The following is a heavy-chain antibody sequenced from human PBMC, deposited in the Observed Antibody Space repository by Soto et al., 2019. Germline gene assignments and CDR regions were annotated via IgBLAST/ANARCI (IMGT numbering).Heavy chain of an antibody. CDR1: GAPTMPYY. Sequence: SSETLSLTCSVSGAPTMPYYWGWIRQPPGKGLEWIGYIFNNGSTHYNSSLKSRVTISRDTSRNQLSLKLKSVTAADTAVYYCTRVFKAAGALDYWGQGTLVTVSS. J-gene: IGHJ4*02. CDR2: IFNNGST. D-gene: IGHD6-13*01. V-gene: IGHV4-59*08. CDR3: TRVFKAAGALDY.